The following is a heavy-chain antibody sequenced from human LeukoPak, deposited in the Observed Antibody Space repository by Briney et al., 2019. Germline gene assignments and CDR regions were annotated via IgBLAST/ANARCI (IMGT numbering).Heavy chain of an antibody. J-gene: IGHJ4*02. CDR2: ISSNGGST. CDR3: ARGSGDLDY. Sequence: PGGSLRLSCAASGFTFSSYAMHWVRQAPGEGLEYVSAISSNGGSTYYANSVKGRFTISRDNSKNTLYLQMGSLRAEDMAVYYCARGSGDLDYWGQGTLVTVSS. D-gene: IGHD4-17*01. V-gene: IGHV3-64*01. CDR1: GFTFSSYA.